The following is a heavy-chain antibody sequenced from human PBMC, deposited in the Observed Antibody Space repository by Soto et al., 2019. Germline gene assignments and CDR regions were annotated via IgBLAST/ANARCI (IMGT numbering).Heavy chain of an antibody. Sequence: QLQLQESGPGLVKPSETLSLTCTVSGGSISSSSYYWGWIRQPPGKGLEWIGSIYYSGSTYYNPSLKCRVTISVDTSKNQFSLKLSSVTAADTAVYYCARYVSTIFQVWGQGTTVTVSS. CDR1: GGSISSSSYY. V-gene: IGHV4-39*01. D-gene: IGHD3-3*01. CDR3: ARYVSTIFQV. J-gene: IGHJ6*02. CDR2: IYYSGST.